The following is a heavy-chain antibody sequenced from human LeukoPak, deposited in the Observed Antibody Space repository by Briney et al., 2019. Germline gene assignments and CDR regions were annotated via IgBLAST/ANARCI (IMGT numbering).Heavy chain of an antibody. V-gene: IGHV3-33*01. CDR3: ASPVRYSYGLPDY. D-gene: IGHD5-18*01. CDR1: GFTFSSYG. CDR2: IWYDGSNK. Sequence: QPGRSLRLSCAASGFTFSSYGMHWVRQAPGKGLEWVAVIWYDGSNKYYADSVKGRFTISRDNSKNTLYLQMNSLRAEDTAVYYCASPVRYSYGLPDYWGQGTLVTVSS. J-gene: IGHJ4*02.